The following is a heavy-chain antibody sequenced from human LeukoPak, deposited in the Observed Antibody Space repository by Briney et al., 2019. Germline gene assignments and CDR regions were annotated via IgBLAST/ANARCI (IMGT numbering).Heavy chain of an antibody. CDR1: GFTFSSYA. J-gene: IGHJ4*02. Sequence: GGSLTLSCTASGFTFSSYAMSWVRQAPGKGLEWVSVISGGGGSTYYADSVKGRLTIPRDIYKNTLYLQMSSLSVEDTAVYYCAKDRGRGYGSSWDFDYWGQGTLVTVSS. CDR2: ISGGGGST. CDR3: AKDRGRGYGSSWDFDY. V-gene: IGHV3-23*01. D-gene: IGHD6-13*01.